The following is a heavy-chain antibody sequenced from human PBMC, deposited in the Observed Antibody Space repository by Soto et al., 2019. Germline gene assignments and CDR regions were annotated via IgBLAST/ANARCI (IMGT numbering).Heavy chain of an antibody. J-gene: IGHJ4*02. V-gene: IGHV3-33*01. CDR3: ARGLRSVLDY. D-gene: IGHD6-6*01. CDR1: GFIFSNFG. Sequence: QVQLVESGGGVVQPGGSLRLSCVASGFIFSNFGMHWVRQAPGKGLEWVAVIASDEKIKQYADSVRGRFAISRNNSKNTLYLQMTSLRAEDTDIYYCARGLRSVLDYWGQGTLVTVSS. CDR2: IASDEKIK.